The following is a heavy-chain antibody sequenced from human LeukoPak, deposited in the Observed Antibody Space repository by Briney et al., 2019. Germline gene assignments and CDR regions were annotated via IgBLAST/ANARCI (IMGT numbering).Heavy chain of an antibody. CDR3: ARRTGYYDGFDF. D-gene: IGHD3/OR15-3a*01. J-gene: IGHJ4*02. V-gene: IGHV4-59*01. CDR1: GGSISSYY. Sequence: SETLSLTCTVSGGSISSYYWSWIRQPPGEGLEWIGYIYYSGSTNYNPSLKSRVTISVDTSKNQFSLKLSSVTAADTAVYYCARRTGYYDGFDFWGQGTLVTVSS. CDR2: IYYSGST.